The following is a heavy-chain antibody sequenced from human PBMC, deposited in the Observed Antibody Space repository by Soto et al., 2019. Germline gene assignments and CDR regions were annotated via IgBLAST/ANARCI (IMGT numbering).Heavy chain of an antibody. Sequence: SDTLSLTCAVYGGSFSGYYWSWIRQPPGKGLEWIGESNHSGSTNYNPSLKSRVTISVDTSKNQFSLKLSSVTAADTAVYYCAMSLVATTRVFDYWGQGTLVTVSS. D-gene: IGHD5-12*01. V-gene: IGHV4-34*01. J-gene: IGHJ4*02. CDR3: AMSLVATTRVFDY. CDR1: GGSFSGYY. CDR2: SNHSGST.